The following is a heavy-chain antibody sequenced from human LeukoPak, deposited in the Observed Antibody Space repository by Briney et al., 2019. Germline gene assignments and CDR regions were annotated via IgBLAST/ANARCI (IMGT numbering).Heavy chain of an antibody. CDR2: ISGSGGST. CDR3: AKNIGGGAVASEDYFDY. V-gene: IGHV3-23*01. CDR1: GFTFSSYA. J-gene: IGHJ4*02. D-gene: IGHD6-19*01. Sequence: QPGGSLRLSCAASGFTFSSYAMSWVRQAPGKGLEWVSAISGSGGSTYYADSVKGRFTISRDNSKNTLYLQMNSLRAEDTAVYYCAKNIGGGAVASEDYFDYWGQGTLVTVSS.